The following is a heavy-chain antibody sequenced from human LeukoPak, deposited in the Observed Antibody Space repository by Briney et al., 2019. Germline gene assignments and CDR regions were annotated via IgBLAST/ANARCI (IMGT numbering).Heavy chain of an antibody. CDR3: ARGVRVVVIIGWFDP. V-gene: IGHV4-34*01. D-gene: IGHD3-22*01. Sequence: KISETLSLTCTVSGGSIRIDDYYWSWIRQPPGKGLECIGEINHSGSTNYNPSLKSRVTISVDTSKNQFSLKLSSVTAADTAVYYCARGVRVVVIIGWFDPWGQGTLVTVSS. CDR1: GGSIRIDDYY. J-gene: IGHJ5*02. CDR2: INHSGST.